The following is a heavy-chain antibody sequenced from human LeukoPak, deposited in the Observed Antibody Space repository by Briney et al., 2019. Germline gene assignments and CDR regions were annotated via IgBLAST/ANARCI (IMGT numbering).Heavy chain of an antibody. V-gene: IGHV1-69*13. J-gene: IGHJ3*02. Sequence: SVKVSCKASGGTFSSYAISWVRQAPGQGLEWMGGIIPIFGTANYAQKFQGRVTITADESTSTAYMELSSLRSDDTAVYYCARVLGGPITIFGVVIDSDAFDIWGQGTMVTVSS. CDR2: IIPIFGTA. CDR1: GGTFSSYA. CDR3: ARVLGGPITIFGVVIDSDAFDI. D-gene: IGHD3-3*01.